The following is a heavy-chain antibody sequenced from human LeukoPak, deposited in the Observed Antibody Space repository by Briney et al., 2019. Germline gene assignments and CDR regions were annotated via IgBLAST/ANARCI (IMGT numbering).Heavy chain of an antibody. V-gene: IGHV4-59*01. J-gene: IGHJ6*03. CDR2: IYYSGST. CDR3: AAGRVVVITTDYYYYMDV. D-gene: IGHD3-22*01. Sequence: PSETLSLTCTVSGGSISSYYWSWIRQPPGKGLEWIGYIYYSGSTNYNPSLKSRVTISVDTSKNQFSLKLSSVTAADTAVYYCAAGRVVVITTDYYYYMDVWGKGTTVTISS. CDR1: GGSISSYY.